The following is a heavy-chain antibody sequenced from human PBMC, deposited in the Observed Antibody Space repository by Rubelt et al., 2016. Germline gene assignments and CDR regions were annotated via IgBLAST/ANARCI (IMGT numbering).Heavy chain of an antibody. CDR2: ISDYNGNT. D-gene: IGHD6-13*01. CDR1: GYNFSSYG. Sequence: QVQLVQSEAEVKKPGASVKVSCKASGYNFSSYGISWVRQDPGQGLEWMGWISDYNGNTNYEQKCQGRVTMTTDTSTSTAYMELRSLRSDDTAVYYCARDEPYSSSWYDYWGQGTLVTVSS. V-gene: IGHV1-18*01. CDR3: ARDEPYSSSWYDY. J-gene: IGHJ4*02.